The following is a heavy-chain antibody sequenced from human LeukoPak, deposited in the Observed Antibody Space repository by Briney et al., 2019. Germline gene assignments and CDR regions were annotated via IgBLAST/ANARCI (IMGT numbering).Heavy chain of an antibody. V-gene: IGHV5-51*01. J-gene: IGHJ3*01. CDR2: ISPGDSGT. D-gene: IGHD3-22*01. CDR1: GYSFTNYR. CDR3: ARRRDYYNSSPFDV. Sequence: HGESLKISCKGSGYSFTNYRIGWVRQMPGKGLEWMGSISPGDSGTKYSPSFQGQVTISADKSISTAYLQWTNLKASDTAMYYCARRRDYYNSSPFDVWGQGTLVTVS.